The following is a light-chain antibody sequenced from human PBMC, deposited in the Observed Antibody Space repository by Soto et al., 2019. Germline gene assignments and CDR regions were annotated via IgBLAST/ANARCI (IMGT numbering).Light chain of an antibody. CDR1: QTVSNNY. CDR2: GAS. J-gene: IGKJ5*01. Sequence: EIVLTQSPGTLSLCPWRRATVSSTSSQTVSNNYLAWCQQKPGQAPRVIMYGASRRATGIPDRFSGGGSGTDFTLTISRLEPEDFAVYFCQQYAGPPPTFGQGTRLEIK. V-gene: IGKV3-20*01. CDR3: QQYAGPPPT.